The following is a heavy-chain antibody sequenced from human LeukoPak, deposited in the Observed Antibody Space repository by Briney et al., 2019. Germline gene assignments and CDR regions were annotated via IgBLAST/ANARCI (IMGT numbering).Heavy chain of an antibody. CDR1: GGSISSYY. CDR3: ASGYSSSFFDY. CDR2: IYYSGST. Sequence: PSETLSLTCTVSGGSISSYYWSWIRQPPGKGLEWIGYIYYSGSTNYNPSLKSRVTISVDTSKNQFSLKLSSVTAADTAVYYCASGYSSSFFDYWGQGTLVTVSS. D-gene: IGHD6-13*01. J-gene: IGHJ4*02. V-gene: IGHV4-59*01.